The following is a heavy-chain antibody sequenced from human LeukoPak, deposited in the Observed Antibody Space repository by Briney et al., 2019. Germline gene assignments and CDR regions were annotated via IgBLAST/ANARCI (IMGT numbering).Heavy chain of an antibody. CDR3: ARASPDSSGYPY. V-gene: IGHV4-34*01. CDR1: GGSFSGYY. CDR2: INHSGST. D-gene: IGHD3-22*01. J-gene: IGHJ4*02. Sequence: SETLSLTCAVYGGSFSGYYWSWIRQPPGKGLEGIGVINHSGSTNYNPSLKSRVTISVDTSKNQFSLKLSSVTAADTAVYYCARASPDSSGYPYWGQGTLVTVSS.